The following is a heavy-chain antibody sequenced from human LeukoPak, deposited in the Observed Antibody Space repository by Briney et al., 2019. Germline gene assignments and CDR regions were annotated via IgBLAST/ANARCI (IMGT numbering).Heavy chain of an antibody. Sequence: SVTVSCTASGYTFTVYYMHWVRQAPGQGLEWMGGIIPIFGTANYAQKFQGRVTITADESTSTAYMELSSLRSEDTAVYYCARDRVLGYCSSTSCYGGVGYWGQGTLVTVSS. V-gene: IGHV1-69*13. J-gene: IGHJ4*02. CDR2: IIPIFGTA. CDR3: ARDRVLGYCSSTSCYGGVGY. CDR1: GYTFTVYY. D-gene: IGHD2-2*01.